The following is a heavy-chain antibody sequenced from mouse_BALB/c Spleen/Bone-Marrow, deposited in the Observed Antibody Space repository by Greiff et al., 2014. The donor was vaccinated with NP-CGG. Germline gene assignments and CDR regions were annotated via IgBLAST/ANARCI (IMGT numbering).Heavy chain of an antibody. CDR1: GYPFTTYP. V-gene: IGHV1-47*01. D-gene: IGHD6-5*01. Sequence: QVQLKESGAALVRPGASVKMSCKAFGYPFTTYPIEWMRQNHGKSLEWIGNFHPYDDETKYNEQFKGKANLTVDKSSTTFYLELSRLTSDDSAIYYCGRGAYGLFDYWGQGTTLTVSS. CDR2: FHPYDDET. CDR3: GRGAYGLFDY. J-gene: IGHJ2*01.